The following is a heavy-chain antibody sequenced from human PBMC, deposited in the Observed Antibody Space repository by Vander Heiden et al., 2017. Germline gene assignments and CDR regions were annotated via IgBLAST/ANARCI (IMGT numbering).Heavy chain of an antibody. D-gene: IGHD6-19*01. V-gene: IGHV1-2*02. CDR3: AGPIAVAATDAFDI. J-gene: IGHJ3*02. Sequence: QVQLVQSGAAGKKPGASVKVSCKAFGYTFTGYYMPWVRQAPGQGLEGSGWINPNSGGTNYAQKFQGRVTMTRDTSISTAYMELSRLRSDDTAVYYCAGPIAVAATDAFDIWGQGTMVTVAS. CDR2: INPNSGGT. CDR1: GYTFTGYY.